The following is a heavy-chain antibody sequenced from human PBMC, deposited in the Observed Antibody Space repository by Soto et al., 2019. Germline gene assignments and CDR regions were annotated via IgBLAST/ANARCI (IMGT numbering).Heavy chain of an antibody. CDR3: ARGISSLYDFWSGYYFGY. J-gene: IGHJ4*02. CDR1: GYTLTELS. CDR2: FDPEDGET. V-gene: IGHV1-24*01. Sequence: ASVKVSCKVSGYTLTELSMHWVRQAPGKGLEWMGGFDPEDGETIYAQKFQGRVTMTRDTSTSTVYMELSSLRSEDTAVYYCARGISSLYDFWSGYYFGYWGQGTLVTVSS. D-gene: IGHD3-3*01.